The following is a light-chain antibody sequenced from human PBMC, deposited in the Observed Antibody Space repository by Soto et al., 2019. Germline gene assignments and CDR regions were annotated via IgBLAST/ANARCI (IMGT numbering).Light chain of an antibody. J-gene: IGLJ2*01. CDR2: GNN. Sequence: QSALTQPPSVSGAPGQRVTISCTGSSSNIGAGYDVHWYQHLPGTGPKLLIYGNNNRPSGVPDRFSGSKSGTSASLAITGLQAEDEADYYCQSYDRSLSGHVIFGGGTKVTVL. CDR3: QSYDRSLSGHVI. V-gene: IGLV1-40*01. CDR1: SSNIGAGYD.